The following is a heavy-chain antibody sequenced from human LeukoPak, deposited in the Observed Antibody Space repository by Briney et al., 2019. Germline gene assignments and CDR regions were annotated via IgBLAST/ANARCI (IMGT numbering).Heavy chain of an antibody. CDR1: GFTFSTYG. CDR2: ISYDGNYK. CDR3: AKDGGRAAAGTVDY. V-gene: IGHV3-30*18. Sequence: GGSLRLSCAASGFTFSTYGMHWVRQALGKGLEWVAVISYDGNYKYYGDSVKGRFTISRDNFKNTLYLQMNSLRAEDTAVYYCAKDGGRAAAGTVDYWGQGTLVTVSS. D-gene: IGHD6-13*01. J-gene: IGHJ4*02.